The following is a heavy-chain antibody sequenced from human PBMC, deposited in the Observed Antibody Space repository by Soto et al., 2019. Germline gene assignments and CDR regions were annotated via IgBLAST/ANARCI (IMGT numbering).Heavy chain of an antibody. CDR1: GCCFSGYY. V-gene: IGHV4-34*01. CDR2: INHSGST. CDR3: ARGKGDY. J-gene: IGHJ4*02. Sequence: QVQLQQWGAGLLKPSETLALTCAVYGCCFSGYYWSWIRQPPGKGLECMGEINHSGSTNYNPSLKSRVTISVDTSKNQFSLKLSSVTAADTAVYSCARGKGDYWGKGTLVTVSS.